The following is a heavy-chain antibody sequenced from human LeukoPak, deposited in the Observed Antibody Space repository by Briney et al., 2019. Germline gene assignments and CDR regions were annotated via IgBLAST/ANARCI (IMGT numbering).Heavy chain of an antibody. V-gene: IGHV3-48*03. Sequence: GGSPRLSCAASGFSFSSYEMNWVRQAPGKGLEWVSYISSSGSIMYSADSVKGRFTISRDNAKNSLYLQMNSLRAEDTAIYYCSVQYSSSSVVDYWGQGTLVTVSS. J-gene: IGHJ4*02. CDR1: GFSFSSYE. CDR2: ISSSGSIM. D-gene: IGHD6-6*01. CDR3: SVQYSSSSVVDY.